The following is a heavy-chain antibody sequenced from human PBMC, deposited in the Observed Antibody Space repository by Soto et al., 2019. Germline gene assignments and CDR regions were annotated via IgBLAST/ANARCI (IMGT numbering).Heavy chain of an antibody. CDR3: ARHNRNNWNDDGFDY. CDR1: GFTFSTYA. D-gene: IGHD1-20*01. CDR2: MVGDGSSS. J-gene: IGHJ4*02. V-gene: IGHV3-23*01. Sequence: GGSLRLSCAAAGFTFSTYAMNWVRQAPGKGLEWVSVMVGDGSSSDYADSVRGRFTISRDNSKNTLYLQMNSLRAEDTAVYYCARHNRNNWNDDGFDYWGQGTPVTVSS.